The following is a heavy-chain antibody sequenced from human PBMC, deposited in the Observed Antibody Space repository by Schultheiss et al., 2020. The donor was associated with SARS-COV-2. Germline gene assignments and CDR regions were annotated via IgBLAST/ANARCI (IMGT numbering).Heavy chain of an antibody. CDR2: IYYSGST. D-gene: IGHD2-2*02. CDR1: GGSISSSSYY. CDR3: ARLYCSSTSCYTRWGYFDL. Sequence: LSCTVSGGSISSSSYYWGWIRQPPGKGLEWIGSIYYSGSTYYNPSLKSRVTISVDTSKNQFSLKLSSVTAADTAVYYCARLYCSSTSCYTRWGYFDLWGRGTLVTVSS. V-gene: IGHV4-39*01. J-gene: IGHJ2*01.